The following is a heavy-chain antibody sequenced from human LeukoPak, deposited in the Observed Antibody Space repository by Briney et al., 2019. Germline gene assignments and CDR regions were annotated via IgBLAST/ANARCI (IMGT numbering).Heavy chain of an antibody. CDR1: GFTFGSYS. Sequence: GGSLRLSCAASGFTFGSYSMTWVRQAPGKGLEWVSFISSSSSYIYYADSVKGRFTISRDNAKNSLYLQMNSLRAEDTAVYYCARDLGMVRELDYWGQGTLVTVSS. V-gene: IGHV3-21*01. CDR3: ARDLGMVRELDY. D-gene: IGHD3-10*01. J-gene: IGHJ4*02. CDR2: ISSSSSYI.